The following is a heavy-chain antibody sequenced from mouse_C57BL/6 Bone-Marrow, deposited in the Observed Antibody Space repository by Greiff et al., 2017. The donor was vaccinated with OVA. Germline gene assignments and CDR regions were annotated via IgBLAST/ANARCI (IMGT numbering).Heavy chain of an antibody. Sequence: EVQLVESGGGLVKPGGSLKLSCAASGFTFSSYAMSWVRQTPEKRLEWVATISDGGSYTYYPDNVKGRFTISRDNAKNNLYLQMSHLKSEDTAMYYCARDLPFTTVAVDYWGQGTTLTVSS. CDR3: ARDLPFTTVAVDY. V-gene: IGHV5-4*01. CDR1: GFTFSSYA. CDR2: ISDGGSYT. J-gene: IGHJ2*01. D-gene: IGHD1-1*01.